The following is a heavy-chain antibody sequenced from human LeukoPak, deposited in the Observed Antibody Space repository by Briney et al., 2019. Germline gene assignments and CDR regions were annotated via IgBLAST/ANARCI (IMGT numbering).Heavy chain of an antibody. CDR3: ATQGVVVTAMPDYYYYGMDV. V-gene: IGHV1-69*13. Sequence: SAKVSCKASGGTFSSYAISWVRQAPGQGLEWMGGIIPIFGTANYAQKFQGRVTITADESTSTAYMELSSLRSEDTAVYYCATQGVVVTAMPDYYYYGMDVWGQGTTVTVSS. J-gene: IGHJ6*02. CDR1: GGTFSSYA. CDR2: IIPIFGTA. D-gene: IGHD2-21*02.